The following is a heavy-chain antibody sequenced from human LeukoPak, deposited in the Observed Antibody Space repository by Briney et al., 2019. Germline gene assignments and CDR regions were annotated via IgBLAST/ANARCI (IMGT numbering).Heavy chain of an antibody. V-gene: IGHV4-39*07. J-gene: IGHJ4*02. D-gene: IGHD3-10*01. CDR3: ARSPITMVRGVMDY. CDR1: GDSISSSSYY. Sequence: KPSETLSLTCTVSGDSISSSSYYWGWIRQPPGKGLEWIGSIYYSGSTYYNPSLKSRVTISVDTSKNQFSLKLSSVTAADTAVYYCARSPITMVRGVMDYWGQGTLVTVSS. CDR2: IYYSGST.